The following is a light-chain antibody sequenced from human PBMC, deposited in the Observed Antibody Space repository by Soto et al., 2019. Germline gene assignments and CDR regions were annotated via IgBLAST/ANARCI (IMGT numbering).Light chain of an antibody. CDR2: DAS. J-gene: IGKJ1*01. V-gene: IGKV3-11*01. CDR3: QQRRNWPQT. CDR1: QSVSSY. Sequence: EIVLTQSPATLSLSPGERATLSCMASQSVSSYLAWYQQKPGQAPRLLIYDASNRATGIPARFSGSGSGTDFTLTISSLEPEDFAVYYCQQRRNWPQTFGQGTKVEIK.